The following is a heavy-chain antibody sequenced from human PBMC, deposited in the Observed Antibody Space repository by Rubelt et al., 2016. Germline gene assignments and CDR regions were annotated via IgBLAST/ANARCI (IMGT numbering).Heavy chain of an antibody. CDR3: ARGVRVLGAADVALDC. V-gene: IGHV3-30-3*01. J-gene: IGHJ4*02. Sequence: SYAMHWVRQAPGKGLEWVAVISYDGSNKHYADSVKGRFTIPRDNSKNTLYLQMNSLRAEDTAVYYCARGVRVLGAADVALDCWGQGTLVTVPS. CDR2: ISYDGSNK. CDR1: SYA. D-gene: IGHD3-16*01.